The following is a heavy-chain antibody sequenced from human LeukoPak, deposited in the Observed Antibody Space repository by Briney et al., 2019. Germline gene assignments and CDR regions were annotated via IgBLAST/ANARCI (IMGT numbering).Heavy chain of an antibody. J-gene: IGHJ5*02. CDR1: GYTFTSYD. D-gene: IGHD2-2*02. Sequence: DSVKVSCKASGYTFTSYDINWVRQATGQGLEWMGWMNPNSGNTGYAQKFQGRVTITRNTSISTAYMELSSLRPEDTAVYYCAREVDCSSSSCYRGNWFDPWGQGTLVTVSS. CDR3: AREVDCSSSSCYRGNWFDP. V-gene: IGHV1-8*03. CDR2: MNPNSGNT.